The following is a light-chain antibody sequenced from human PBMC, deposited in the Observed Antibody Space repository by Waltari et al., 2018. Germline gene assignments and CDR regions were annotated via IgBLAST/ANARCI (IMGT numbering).Light chain of an antibody. CDR3: QQSYSTAIT. J-gene: IGKJ5*01. CDR1: QRISSY. Sequence: DIQMTQSPSSLSASVGDRVTITCRASQRISSYLNWYQQKPGKAPELLIYAASSLLSGVPSRFSGSGSGTDFTLTISSLQAEDFATYYCQQSYSTAITFGQGTRLEIK. V-gene: IGKV1-39*01. CDR2: AAS.